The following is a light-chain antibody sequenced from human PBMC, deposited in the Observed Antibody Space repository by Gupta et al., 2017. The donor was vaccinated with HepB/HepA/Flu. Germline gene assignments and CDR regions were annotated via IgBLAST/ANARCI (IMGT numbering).Light chain of an antibody. CDR1: QSIRNY. J-gene: IGKJ2*01. CDR3: QQSESFPFT. Sequence: DIQLTPSPSSLSASVGDRVTITCRASQSIRNYLNWYQQKPGRAPKRLIYTASSLQSGVPSTFSGSGSGTDFTLTISRLQPEDFATYFCQQSESFPFTFGHGTKLEIK. V-gene: IGKV1-39*01. CDR2: TAS.